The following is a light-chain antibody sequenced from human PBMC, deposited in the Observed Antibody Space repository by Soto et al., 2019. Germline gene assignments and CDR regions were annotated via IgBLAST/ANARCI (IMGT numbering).Light chain of an antibody. CDR1: QNINSY. J-gene: IGKJ3*01. V-gene: IGKV3-11*01. CDR3: QHRDTFT. Sequence: EIVLTQSPATLSLSPGERATLSCRASQNINSYLAWYQQKPGQAPRLLIHDVSYRATGIPARFSGSGSGTDFTLTISSLEPEDFAVYYCQHRDTFTFGPGTKVDI. CDR2: DVS.